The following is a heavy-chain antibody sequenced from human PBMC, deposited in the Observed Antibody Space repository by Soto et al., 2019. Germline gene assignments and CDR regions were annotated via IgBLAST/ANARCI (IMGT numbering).Heavy chain of an antibody. CDR1: GGSFSDYY. D-gene: IGHD6-13*01. Sequence: PSETLSLTCAFYGGSFSDYYWGWLRQPPGKGLEWIGEIDHVGSTMYNPSLKSRVTISVDTSKNQFSLKLSSVTAADTAVYYCARGLGVAAAGTGDRWFDPWGQGTLVTVSS. CDR3: ARGLGVAAAGTGDRWFDP. J-gene: IGHJ5*02. CDR2: IDHVGST. V-gene: IGHV4-34*01.